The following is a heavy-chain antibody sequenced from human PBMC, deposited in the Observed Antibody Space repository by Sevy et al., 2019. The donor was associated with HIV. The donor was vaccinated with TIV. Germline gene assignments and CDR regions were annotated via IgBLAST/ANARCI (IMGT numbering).Heavy chain of an antibody. CDR1: GYTFTSRD. D-gene: IGHD4-17*01. CDR2: MNPNSGNT. V-gene: IGHV1-8*03. Sequence: TSVKVSCKASGYTFTSRDINWVRQATGQGLEWMGWMNPNSGNTGYAQKFQNRVTITRNTSIRTAYMELSSLRPEDTAGYYCARDSDYGGNGAYDIWGQGTMVTVSS. CDR3: ARDSDYGGNGAYDI. J-gene: IGHJ3*02.